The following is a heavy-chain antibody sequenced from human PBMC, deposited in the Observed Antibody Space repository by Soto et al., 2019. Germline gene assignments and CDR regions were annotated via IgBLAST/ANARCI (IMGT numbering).Heavy chain of an antibody. CDR2: ISSSSSYI. CDR1: GFTFSSYS. Sequence: GGSLRLSCAASGFTFSSYSMNWVRQAPGKGLEWVSSISSSSSYIYYADSVKGRFTISRDNAKNSLYLQMNSLRAEDTAVYYCARGTNTVGATDFDYWGQGTLVTVSS. J-gene: IGHJ4*02. D-gene: IGHD1-26*01. V-gene: IGHV3-21*01. CDR3: ARGTNTVGATDFDY.